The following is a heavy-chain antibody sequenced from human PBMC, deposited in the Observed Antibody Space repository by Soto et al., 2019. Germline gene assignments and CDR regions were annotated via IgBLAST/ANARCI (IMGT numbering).Heavy chain of an antibody. J-gene: IGHJ4*02. CDR3: AREPWGYSGSAKHFDY. V-gene: IGHV3-30-3*01. CDR2: ISYAGDYK. CDR1: GFNFRGFA. Sequence: LRLSCAASGFNFRGFAMHWVRQPPGKGLEWLSVISYAGDYKNYADSVRGRISISRDNSKNTLYLQMSSLRPDDTAVYFCAREPWGYSGSAKHFDYWGQGSLVTVSS. D-gene: IGHD6-25*01.